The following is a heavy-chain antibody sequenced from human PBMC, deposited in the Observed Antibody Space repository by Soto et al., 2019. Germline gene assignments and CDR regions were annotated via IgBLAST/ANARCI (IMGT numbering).Heavy chain of an antibody. CDR1: GFTFDDYT. D-gene: IGHD6-6*01. J-gene: IGHJ6*02. V-gene: IGHV3-43*01. Sequence: VGSLRLSGAASGFTFDDYTMHWVRQAPGKGLEWVSLISWDGGSTYYADSVKGRFTISRDNSKNSLYLQMNSLRTEDTALYYCAKALAALGYYYGMDVWGQGTTVTV. CDR2: ISWDGGST. CDR3: AKALAALGYYYGMDV.